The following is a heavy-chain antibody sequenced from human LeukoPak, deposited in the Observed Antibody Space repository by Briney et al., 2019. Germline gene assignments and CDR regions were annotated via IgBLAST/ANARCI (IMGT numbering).Heavy chain of an antibody. J-gene: IGHJ4*02. D-gene: IGHD3-3*01. CDR1: GFTFSSYA. Sequence: GGSLRLSCAASGFTFSSYAMHWVRQAPGKGLEWVAVIWYDGSNKYYADSVKGRFTISRDNSKNTLYLQMNSLRAEDTAVYYCARGFRYDHFDYWGQGTLVTVSS. CDR3: ARGFRYDHFDY. CDR2: IWYDGSNK. V-gene: IGHV3-33*08.